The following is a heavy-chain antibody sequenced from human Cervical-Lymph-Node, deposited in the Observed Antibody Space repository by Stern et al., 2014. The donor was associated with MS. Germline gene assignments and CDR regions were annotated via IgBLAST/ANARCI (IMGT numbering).Heavy chain of an antibody. J-gene: IGHJ4*02. CDR1: GFTFSSYG. Sequence: QLVQSGGGVVQPGRSLRLSCAASGFTFSSYGLPWVRQAPGKGLEWVAVISHAGSSRHYADSVKGRFTISRDNSKNTLYLQMNSVRTEDTAVYYCAKPLTNYHDTRGFGAFDFWGQGTLVTVSS. D-gene: IGHD3-22*01. CDR2: ISHAGSSR. CDR3: AKPLTNYHDTRGFGAFDF. V-gene: IGHV3-30*18.